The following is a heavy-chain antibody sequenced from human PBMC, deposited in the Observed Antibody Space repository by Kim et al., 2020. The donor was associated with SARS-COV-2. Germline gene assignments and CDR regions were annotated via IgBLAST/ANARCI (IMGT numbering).Heavy chain of an antibody. CDR2: ISYDGRNK. D-gene: IGHD3-10*01. Sequence: GGSLRLSCAASGLSFDDSAMNWVRQPPGKGLEWVAVISYDGRNKDYVDSVKGRFTISRDNSKRTLYLQMNSLRVEDTAVYYCARGNYYESVSLSDYYNGMDVWGQGTTVTVSS. J-gene: IGHJ6*02. CDR3: ARGNYYESVSLSDYYNGMDV. V-gene: IGHV3-30-3*01. CDR1: GLSFDDSA.